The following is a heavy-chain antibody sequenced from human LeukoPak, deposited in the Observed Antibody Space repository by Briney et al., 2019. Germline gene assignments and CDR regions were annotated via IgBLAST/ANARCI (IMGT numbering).Heavy chain of an antibody. CDR1: GFTFSSYA. CDR3: ASKGIAVAGPEYYFDY. D-gene: IGHD6-19*01. Sequence: PGGSLRLSCAASGFTFSSYAMSWVRQAPGKGLEWVSAISGSGGSTYYADSVKGRFTISRDNSKNTLYLQMNSLRAEDTAVYYCASKGIAVAGPEYYFDYWGQGTLVTVSS. V-gene: IGHV3-23*01. J-gene: IGHJ4*02. CDR2: ISGSGGST.